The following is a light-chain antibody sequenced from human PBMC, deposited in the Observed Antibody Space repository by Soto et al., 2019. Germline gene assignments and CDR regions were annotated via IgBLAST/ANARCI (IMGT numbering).Light chain of an antibody. CDR2: GAS. CDR3: QQYNNWPWT. J-gene: IGKJ1*01. V-gene: IGKV3-15*01. CDR1: QSVSSN. Sequence: EIVMTQSPATLSVSPGERATLSCRASQSVSSNLVWYQQKPGQAPRLLIYGASTRATSFPARFSGSGSGTDFTLTISSLQSEDFAVYYCQQYNNWPWTFGQGTKVDIK.